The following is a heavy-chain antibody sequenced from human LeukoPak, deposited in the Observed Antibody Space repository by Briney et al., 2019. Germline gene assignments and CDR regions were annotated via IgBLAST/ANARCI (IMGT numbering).Heavy chain of an antibody. CDR2: INHSGST. J-gene: IGHJ4*02. D-gene: IGHD3-3*01. CDR3: ARGREWLY. V-gene: IGHV4-34*01. Sequence: PSETLSLTSAVYGGSFSGYYWSWIRQPPGKGLEWIGEINHSGSTNYNPSLKSRVTISVDTSKNQFSLKLSSVTAADTAVCYCARGREWLYWGQGTLVTVSS. CDR1: GGSFSGYY.